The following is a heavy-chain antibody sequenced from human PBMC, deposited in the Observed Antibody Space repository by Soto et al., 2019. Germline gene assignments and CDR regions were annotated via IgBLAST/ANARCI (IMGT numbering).Heavy chain of an antibody. Sequence: QVQLVQSGAEVKKPGASVKVSCKASGYTFTNYYMHWVRQAPGQGLEWMGIINPSGGSTRYAQKFQGRVTMTRATSTSTVYMDLSSLRSEDTAVYYCARVSSWSCFDYWGQGTLVTVSS. D-gene: IGHD6-13*01. CDR2: INPSGGST. CDR3: ARVSSWSCFDY. J-gene: IGHJ4*02. V-gene: IGHV1-46*01. CDR1: GYTFTNYY.